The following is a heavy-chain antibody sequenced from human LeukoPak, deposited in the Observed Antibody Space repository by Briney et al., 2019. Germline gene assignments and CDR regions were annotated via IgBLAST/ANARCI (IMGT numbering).Heavy chain of an antibody. V-gene: IGHV3-48*03. Sequence: PGGSLRLSCAASGFTFSSYEMNWVRQAPGKGLEWVSYISSSGSTIYYADSVKGRFTISRDNAKNSLYLQMNSLRAEDTAVYYCAKEGNYYDSSGYYYGEGYFDYWGQGTLVTVSS. CDR1: GFTFSSYE. CDR2: ISSSGSTI. CDR3: AKEGNYYDSSGYYYGEGYFDY. D-gene: IGHD3-22*01. J-gene: IGHJ4*02.